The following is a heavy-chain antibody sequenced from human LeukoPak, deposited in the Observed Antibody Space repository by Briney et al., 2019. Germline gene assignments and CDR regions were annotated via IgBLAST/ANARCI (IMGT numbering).Heavy chain of an antibody. CDR1: GFTFSSYS. J-gene: IGHJ4*02. V-gene: IGHV3-21*01. Sequence: GGSLRLSCAASGFTFSSYSMNWVRQAPGKGLEWVSSISSSSSYIYYADSVKGRFTISRDNAKNSLYLQMNSLRAEDTAVYYCASTSAHVAPSDYWGQGTLVTVSS. D-gene: IGHD5-24*01. CDR2: ISSSSSYI. CDR3: ASTSAHVAPSDY.